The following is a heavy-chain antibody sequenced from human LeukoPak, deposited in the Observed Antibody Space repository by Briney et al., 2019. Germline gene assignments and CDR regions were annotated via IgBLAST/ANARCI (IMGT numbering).Heavy chain of an antibody. D-gene: IGHD5-24*01. CDR3: AKTIPYWYFDL. J-gene: IGHJ2*01. CDR2: IGGDGGTT. CDR1: GFIFSSYS. Sequence: PGGSLRLSCAASGFIFSSYSMNWVRQAPTKGLEWVSAIGGDGGTTYADSVKGRFTISRDNSKNTLYLQMNSLRAEDTAIYYCAKTIPYWYFDLWGHGTLVTVSS. V-gene: IGHV3-23*01.